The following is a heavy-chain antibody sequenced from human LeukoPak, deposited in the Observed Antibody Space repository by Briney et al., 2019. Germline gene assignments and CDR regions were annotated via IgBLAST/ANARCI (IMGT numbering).Heavy chain of an antibody. V-gene: IGHV5-51*01. CDR1: GYSFTNHW. D-gene: IGHD1/OR15-1a*01. J-gene: IGHJ4*02. CDR2: FFPGDSDN. CDR3: ASSESQTKFDY. Sequence: GESLKISCKGSGYSFTNHWIGWVRQMPGKGLEWMGIFFPGDSDNAYSPSFQGQVTISADKSISTAYLEWRSLKASDTAMYYCASSESQTKFDYWGQGTLVTVSS.